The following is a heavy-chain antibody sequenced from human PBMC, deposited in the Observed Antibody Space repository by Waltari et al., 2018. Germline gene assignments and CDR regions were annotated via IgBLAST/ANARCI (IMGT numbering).Heavy chain of an antibody. CDR1: GFHFRDYA. CDR2: ITYDGSNK. Sequence: QVQLAESGGGVVQQGGSLRLPCAASGFHFRDYAMNWVRQAPGKGLEWVTLITYDGSNKYYADSVKGRFTISRDDSKNTLHLQMNSLRDEDTAIYYCARERRGYYAEYWGQGTLVTVSS. J-gene: IGHJ4*02. CDR3: ARERRGYYAEY. V-gene: IGHV3-30*02.